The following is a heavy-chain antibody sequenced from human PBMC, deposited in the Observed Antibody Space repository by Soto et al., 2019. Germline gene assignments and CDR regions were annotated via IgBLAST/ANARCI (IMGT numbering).Heavy chain of an antibody. CDR1: GYTFTDCY. CDR2: INPKSGGT. CDR3: VRDGLVSSARYYFDY. J-gene: IGHJ4*02. Sequence: ASVKVSCKASGYTFTDCYIHWVRQAPGQGLEWMGWINPKSGGTNIAQRFKGRVNMTRDMSISTVYMEMNRLKSDDTAVYYCVRDGLVSSARYYFDYWGQGTLVAVSS. V-gene: IGHV1-2*02. D-gene: IGHD6-13*01.